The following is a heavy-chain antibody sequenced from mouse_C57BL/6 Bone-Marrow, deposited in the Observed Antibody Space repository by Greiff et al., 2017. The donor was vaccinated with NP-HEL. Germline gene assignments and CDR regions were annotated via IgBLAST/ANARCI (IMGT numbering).Heavy chain of an antibody. CDR1: GFTFSSYG. Sequence: VQLQQSGGDLVKPGGSLKLSCAASGFTFSSYGMSWVRQTPDKRLEWVATISSGGSYTYYPDSVKGRFTISRDNAKNTLYLQMSSLKSEDTAMYYCARQDYKVYFDYWGQGTTLTVSS. D-gene: IGHD1-3*01. CDR3: ARQDYKVYFDY. CDR2: ISSGGSYT. J-gene: IGHJ2*01. V-gene: IGHV5-6*01.